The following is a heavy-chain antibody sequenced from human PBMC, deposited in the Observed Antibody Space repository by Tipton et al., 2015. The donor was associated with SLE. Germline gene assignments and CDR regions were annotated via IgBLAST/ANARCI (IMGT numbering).Heavy chain of an antibody. D-gene: IGHD3-9*01. CDR3: ARVDWTLDY. CDR1: GGSIRNNY. CDR2: IHKSGST. V-gene: IGHV4-59*08. Sequence: GLVKPSETLSLACTVSGGSIRNNYWTWIRQPPGEGLEWIAHIHKSGSTYYNPSLKSRVTILMDKSKNEFSLKVTSVTASDTAVYYCARVDWTLDYWGQGTPVTVSS. J-gene: IGHJ4*02.